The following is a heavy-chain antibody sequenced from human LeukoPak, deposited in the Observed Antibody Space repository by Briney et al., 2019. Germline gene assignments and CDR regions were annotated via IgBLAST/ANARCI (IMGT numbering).Heavy chain of an antibody. J-gene: IGHJ5*02. CDR2: INPTGDYT. Sequence: ASVKVSCKTSGDTFTRNWIHWIRQGPGQGLEWMGVINPTGDYTMYAQKFQGRVIVTRDMSSNTDYMELGSLRSDDTAVYYCARDHSIDDKSWWLDPWGQGTLVTVSS. CDR3: ARDHSIDDKSWWLDP. CDR1: GDTFTRNW. V-gene: IGHV1-46*01. D-gene: IGHD1-1*01.